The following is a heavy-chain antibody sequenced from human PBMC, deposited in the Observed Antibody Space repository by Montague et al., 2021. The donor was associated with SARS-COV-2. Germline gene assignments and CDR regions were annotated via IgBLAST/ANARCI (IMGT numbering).Heavy chain of an antibody. J-gene: IGHJ6*02. CDR2: IYYSGST. D-gene: IGHD5-12*01. CDR1: GGSISSYY. V-gene: IGHV4-59*01. CDR3: AGEEKEGGYSGYDTPYGMDV. Sequence: SETLSLTCTVSGGSISSYYWSWIRQPPGKGLEWIGYIYYSGSTNYNPSLKSRVTISVDTSKNQFSLKLSSVTAADTAVYYCAGEEKEGGYSGYDTPYGMDVWGQGTTVTVSS.